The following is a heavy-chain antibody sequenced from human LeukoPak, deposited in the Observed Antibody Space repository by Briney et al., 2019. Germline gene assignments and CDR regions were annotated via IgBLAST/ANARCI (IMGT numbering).Heavy chain of an antibody. CDR3: ARGRWELRYFDY. D-gene: IGHD1-26*01. CDR2: IIPILGIA. CDR1: GYTFTSYA. J-gene: IGHJ4*02. Sequence: GASVKVSCNASGYTFTSYAISWVRQAPGQGLEWMGRIIPILGIANYAQKFQGRVTITADKSTSTAYMELSSLRSEDTAVYYCARGRWELRYFDYWGRGTLVTVSS. V-gene: IGHV1-69*04.